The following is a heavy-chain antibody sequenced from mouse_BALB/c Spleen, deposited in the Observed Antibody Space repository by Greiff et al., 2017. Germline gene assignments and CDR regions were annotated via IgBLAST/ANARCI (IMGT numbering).Heavy chain of an antibody. CDR1: GFTFSSFG. CDR2: ISSGSSTI. V-gene: IGHV5-17*02. CDR3: ARGGSLLRDWYFDV. Sequence: DVKLVESGGGLVQPGGSRKLSCAASGFTFSSFGMHWVRQAPEKGLEWVAYISSGSSTIYYPDSVKGRFTISRDNARNILYLQMSSLRSEDTAMYYCARGGSLLRDWYFDVWGAGTTVTVSS. D-gene: IGHD1-1*01. J-gene: IGHJ1*01.